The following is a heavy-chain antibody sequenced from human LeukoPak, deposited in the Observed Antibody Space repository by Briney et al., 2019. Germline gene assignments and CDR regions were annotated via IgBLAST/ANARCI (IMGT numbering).Heavy chain of an antibody. J-gene: IGHJ4*02. CDR2: FDPEDGET. CDR1: GYTLTELS. V-gene: IGHV1-24*01. Sequence: ASVTVSCKVSGYTLTELSMHWVRQAPGKGLEWMGGFDPEDGETIYAQKFQGRVTMTEDTSTDTAHMELSSLRSEDTAVYYCATGPLSEGYYDSSGYYRIFDYWGQGTLVTVSS. CDR3: ATGPLSEGYYDSSGYYRIFDY. D-gene: IGHD3-22*01.